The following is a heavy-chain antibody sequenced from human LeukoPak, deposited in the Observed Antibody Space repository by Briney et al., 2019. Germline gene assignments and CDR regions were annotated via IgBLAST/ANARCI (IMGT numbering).Heavy chain of an antibody. CDR3: AKDPYDYGDYVPDY. CDR1: GFTFSSYG. V-gene: IGHV3-30*18. D-gene: IGHD4-17*01. Sequence: GGSLRLSCAASGFTFSSYGMHWVRQAPGKGLEWVAVISYDGSNKYYADSVKGRFTISRDNSKNALYLQMNSLRAEDTAVYYCAKDPYDYGDYVPDYWGQGTLVTVSS. J-gene: IGHJ4*02. CDR2: ISYDGSNK.